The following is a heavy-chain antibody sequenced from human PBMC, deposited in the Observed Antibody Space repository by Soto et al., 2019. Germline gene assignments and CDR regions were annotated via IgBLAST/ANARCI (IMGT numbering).Heavy chain of an antibody. CDR1: GFTFSRYA. Sequence: GGSLRLSCAASGFTFSRYAMHWVRQAPGKGLEWVAVISYDGSNKYYADSVKGRFTISRDNSKNTLYLQMNSLRAEDTAVYYCAIDAVDYDFWSGYYTHFDYWGQGTLVTVSS. V-gene: IGHV3-30-3*01. D-gene: IGHD3-3*01. J-gene: IGHJ4*02. CDR2: ISYDGSNK. CDR3: AIDAVDYDFWSGYYTHFDY.